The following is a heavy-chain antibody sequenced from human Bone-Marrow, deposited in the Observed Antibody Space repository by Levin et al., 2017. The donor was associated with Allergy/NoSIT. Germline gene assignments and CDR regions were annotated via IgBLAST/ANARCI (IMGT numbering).Heavy chain of an antibody. V-gene: IGHV3-74*01. CDR2: INGDGSSK. CDR3: ARGQYCSSTSCYTEEGLDYYYYYGMDV. CDR1: GFSFSDYW. D-gene: IGHD2-2*02. J-gene: IGHJ6*02. Sequence: GESLKISCAASGFSFSDYWMHWVRQAPGKGLVWVSRINGDGSSKSYTDSVKGQFTISRDNAKNTLYLEMNSLRAEDTAVYYCARGQYCSSTSCYTEEGLDYYYYYGMDVWGQGTTVTVSS.